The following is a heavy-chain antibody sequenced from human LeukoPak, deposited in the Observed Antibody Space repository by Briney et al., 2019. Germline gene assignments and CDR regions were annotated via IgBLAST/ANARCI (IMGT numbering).Heavy chain of an antibody. J-gene: IGHJ4*02. CDR1: GFTFSSYS. D-gene: IGHD5-24*01. CDR2: ISSSSSYI. CDR3: VRTKRGDGYNFFDY. V-gene: IGHV3-21*01. Sequence: GGSLRLSCAASGFTFSSYSMNWVRQAPGEGLEWVSSISSSSSYIYYADSVKGRFTISRDNAKNSLYLQMNSLRAEDTAVYYCVRTKRGDGYNFFDYWGQGTLVTVSS.